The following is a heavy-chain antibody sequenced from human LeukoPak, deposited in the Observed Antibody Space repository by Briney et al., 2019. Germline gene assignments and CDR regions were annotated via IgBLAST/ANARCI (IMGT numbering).Heavy chain of an antibody. D-gene: IGHD4-17*01. CDR1: GYTFTSYA. J-gene: IGHJ2*01. CDR3: ARGYGDYVWYFDL. Sequence: ASVKVSCKASGYTFTSYAMHWVRQAPGQRLEWMGWINAGNGNTKYSQKFQGRVTITRDTSASTAYMELSSLRSEDTAVHYCARGYGDYVWYFDLWGRGTLVTVSS. V-gene: IGHV1-3*01. CDR2: INAGNGNT.